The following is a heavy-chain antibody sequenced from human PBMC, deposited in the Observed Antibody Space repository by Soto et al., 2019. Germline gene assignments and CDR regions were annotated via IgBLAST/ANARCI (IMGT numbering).Heavy chain of an antibody. V-gene: IGHV3-30-3*01. CDR1: GFTFSSYA. J-gene: IGHJ6*02. Sequence: QVQLVESGGGVVQPGRSLRLSCAASGFTFSSYAMHWVRQAPGKGQEWVAVISYDGSNKYYADSVKGRFTISRDNSKNTLYLQMNSLRAEDTAVYYCASVGSGWANYYYYGMDVWGQGTTVTVSS. CDR2: ISYDGSNK. CDR3: ASVGSGWANYYYYGMDV. D-gene: IGHD6-19*01.